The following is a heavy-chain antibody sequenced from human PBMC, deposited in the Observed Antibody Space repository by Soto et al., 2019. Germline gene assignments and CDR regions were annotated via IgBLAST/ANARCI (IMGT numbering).Heavy chain of an antibody. CDR2: ISGRDGNI. V-gene: IGHV3-11*01. CDR3: AGGQGPNYMAV. CDR1: GFTFSDSF. J-gene: IGHJ6*03. Sequence: QVQLVESGGGLVKPGGTLRLSCAASGFTFSDSFMSWSRQTPGKGLEWLSYISGRDGNIYYADSVRGRFTISRDNAKNSVYPQMNSLRAEDTAVYYCAGGQGPNYMAVLGKATTVTVS. D-gene: IGHD3-16*01.